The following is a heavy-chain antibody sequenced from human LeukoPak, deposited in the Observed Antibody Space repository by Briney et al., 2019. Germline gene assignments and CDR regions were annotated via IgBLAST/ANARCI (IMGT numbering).Heavy chain of an antibody. D-gene: IGHD2-2*01. J-gene: IGHJ3*02. Sequence: ASVKVSCKASGGTFSSYAISWVRQAPGQGLEWMGGLIPILGTANYAQKFQGRVTITADESTSTAYMELSRLRSEDTAVYYCASLGYCSSTSCYPGVRNAFDIWGQGTMVTVSS. CDR3: ASLGYCSSTSCYPGVRNAFDI. CDR2: LIPILGTA. V-gene: IGHV1-69*13. CDR1: GGTFSSYA.